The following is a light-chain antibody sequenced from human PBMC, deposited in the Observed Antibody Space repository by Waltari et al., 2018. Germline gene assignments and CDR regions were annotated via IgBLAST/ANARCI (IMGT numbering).Light chain of an antibody. CDR3: QKYGTLPAT. Sequence: EIVLTQSPDTLSLSPGERATLSCRATQSVGRTLAWYQQTPGQAPRLLIYDASSRATGIPDRFSGSGYGTDFSLTSSRLEPEDFAVYYCQKYGTLPATFGQGTKVEIK. J-gene: IGKJ1*01. CDR1: QSVGRT. V-gene: IGKV3-20*01. CDR2: DAS.